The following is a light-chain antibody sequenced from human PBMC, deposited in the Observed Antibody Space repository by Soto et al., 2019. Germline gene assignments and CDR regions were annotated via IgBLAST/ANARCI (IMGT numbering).Light chain of an antibody. V-gene: IGKV1-39*01. CDR1: QKIDIY. J-gene: IGKJ1*01. CDR2: GES. Sequence: DIQMSQFPSTLSASVGDRVTITCRASQKIDIYLNWYQHKPGKAPELLIYGESNLQSGVPPRFSGSGSGTEFSLAISSLQPEDFATYYCQQSYATPWTFGQGTKVDIK. CDR3: QQSYATPWT.